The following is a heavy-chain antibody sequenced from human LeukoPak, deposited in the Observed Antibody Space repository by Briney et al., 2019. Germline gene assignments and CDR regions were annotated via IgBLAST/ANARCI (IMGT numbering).Heavy chain of an antibody. CDR2: ISSSSSYI. J-gene: IGHJ6*03. Sequence: PGGSLRLSCAASGFTFSSYSMNWVRQAPGKGLEWVSSISSSSSYIYYADSVKGRFTISRDKAKNSPYLQMNSLRAEDTAVYYCARDAPLGYCSSTSCYTGGDYYYYYMDVWGKGTTVTVSS. CDR1: GFTFSSYS. D-gene: IGHD2-2*02. CDR3: ARDAPLGYCSSTSCYTGGDYYYYYMDV. V-gene: IGHV3-21*01.